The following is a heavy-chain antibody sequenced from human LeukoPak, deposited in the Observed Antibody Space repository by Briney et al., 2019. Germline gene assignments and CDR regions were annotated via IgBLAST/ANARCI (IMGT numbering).Heavy chain of an antibody. J-gene: IGHJ4*02. CDR1: GYIFFNYA. Sequence: ASVKVSCKASGYIFFNYAINWVRQAPGQGLEWMGWISAYNGNTNYAQKLQGRVTMTTDTSTSTAYMELRSLRSDDTAVYYCARTQGQYYDFWSGYPYYFDYWGQGTLVTVSS. CDR3: ARTQGQYYDFWSGYPYYFDY. CDR2: ISAYNGNT. V-gene: IGHV1-18*01. D-gene: IGHD3-3*01.